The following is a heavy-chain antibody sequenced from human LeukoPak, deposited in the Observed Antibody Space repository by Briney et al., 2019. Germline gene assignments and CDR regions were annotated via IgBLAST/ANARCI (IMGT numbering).Heavy chain of an antibody. V-gene: IGHV4-61*02. CDR3: ARDPTYYYDSSGRNDAFDI. Sequence: SETLSLTCTVSGGSISSGSYYWSWIRQPAGKGLEWLGRIYASGSTNYNPSLKSRVTISVDTSKNQFSLKLSSVTAADTAVYYCARDPTYYYDSSGRNDAFDIWGQGTMVTVSS. J-gene: IGHJ3*02. CDR2: IYASGST. CDR1: GGSISSGSYY. D-gene: IGHD3-22*01.